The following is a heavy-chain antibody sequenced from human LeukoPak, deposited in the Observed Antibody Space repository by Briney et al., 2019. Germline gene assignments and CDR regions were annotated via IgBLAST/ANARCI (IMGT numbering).Heavy chain of an antibody. CDR1: GFSVSNYY. V-gene: IGHV3-66*03. J-gene: IGHJ5*02. D-gene: IGHD3-9*01. CDR2: IRGSGET. Sequence: GGSLRLSCAVSGFSVSNYYMSWVRQAPGKGLEWASLIRGSGETFYADSVKGRFTISRVDSKNTVYLQMNSLRVGDTAVYFCARDRAATQDWVEFDPWGQGTLVTVSS. CDR3: ARDRAATQDWVEFDP.